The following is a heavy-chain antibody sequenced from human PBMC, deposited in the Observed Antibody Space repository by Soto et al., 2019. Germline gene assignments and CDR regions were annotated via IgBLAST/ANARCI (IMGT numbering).Heavy chain of an antibody. CDR3: TSTSWFDY. V-gene: IGHV3-74*01. Sequence: GSLRLSCAASGFTFSNFWMHWVRQAPGKGLVWVSRINNDGSITNYADSVKGRFTISRDNAKNTLYLQMNSLRAADTAVYYCTSTSWFDYWGQGALVTVSS. D-gene: IGHD2-2*01. J-gene: IGHJ4*02. CDR1: GFTFSNFW. CDR2: INNDGSIT.